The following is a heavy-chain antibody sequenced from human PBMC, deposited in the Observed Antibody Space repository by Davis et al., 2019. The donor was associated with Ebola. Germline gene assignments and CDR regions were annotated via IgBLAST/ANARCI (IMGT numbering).Heavy chain of an antibody. CDR3: ARGLAPRY. CDR2: INESGST. CDR1: GGSFSGYY. J-gene: IGHJ4*02. V-gene: IGHV4-34*01. Sequence: SETLSLTCAVYGGSFSGYYWSWIRQTPGKGLEWIGEINESGSTNYNPSLKSRVTISVDTSKNQFSLKLSSVTAADTAVYYCARGLAPRYWGQGTLVTVSS.